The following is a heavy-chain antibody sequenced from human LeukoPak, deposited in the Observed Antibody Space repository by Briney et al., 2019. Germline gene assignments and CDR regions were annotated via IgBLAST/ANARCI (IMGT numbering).Heavy chain of an antibody. CDR3: AKRITMVRGVISEPSDY. J-gene: IGHJ4*02. CDR2: ISGSGGST. D-gene: IGHD3-10*01. Sequence: GGSLRLSCAASGFTFSSYAMSWVRQAPGKGLEWVSAISGSGGSTYYADSVKGRFTISRDNSKNTLYLQMNSLRAEDTAVYYCAKRITMVRGVISEPSDYWGQGTLVTVSS. V-gene: IGHV3-23*01. CDR1: GFTFSSYA.